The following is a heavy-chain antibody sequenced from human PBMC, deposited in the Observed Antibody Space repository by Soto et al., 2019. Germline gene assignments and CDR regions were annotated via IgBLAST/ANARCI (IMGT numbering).Heavy chain of an antibody. Sequence: GSLRLSCAASGFTFGNYAMTWVRQAPGKGLEWVSGISVSGGSTYYADSVKGRFTISRDSSKNTLYLQMNSLRAEDTAVYYCARAGVVPPTSYYYFLLAVWGQGTTVTVSS. J-gene: IGHJ6*02. CDR1: GFTFGNYA. V-gene: IGHV3-23*01. D-gene: IGHD2-15*01. CDR2: ISVSGGST. CDR3: ARAGVVPPTSYYYFLLAV.